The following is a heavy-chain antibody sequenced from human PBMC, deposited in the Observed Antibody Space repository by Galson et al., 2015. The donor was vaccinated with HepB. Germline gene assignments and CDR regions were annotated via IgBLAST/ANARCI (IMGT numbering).Heavy chain of an antibody. D-gene: IGHD3-10*01. CDR2: IIPIFGTA. J-gene: IGHJ4*02. CDR3: AYQEKETMVRGVSDY. CDR1: GGTFSSYA. Sequence: SVKVSCKASGGTFSSYAISWVRQAPGQGLEWMGGIIPIFGTANYAQKFQGRVTITADESTSTAYMELSSLRSEDTAVYYCAYQEKETMVRGVSDYWGQGTLVTVSS. V-gene: IGHV1-69*13.